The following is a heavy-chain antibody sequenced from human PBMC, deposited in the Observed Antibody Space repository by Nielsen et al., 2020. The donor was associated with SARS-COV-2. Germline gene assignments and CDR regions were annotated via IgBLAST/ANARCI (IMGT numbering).Heavy chain of an antibody. D-gene: IGHD6-19*01. J-gene: IGHJ4*02. CDR2: ISGSGGST. CDR3: AKSGGWYEVFDY. V-gene: IGHV3-23*01. Sequence: GGSLRLSCAASGFTFSTYAMSWVRQAPGKGLEWVSIISGSGGSTYYADSVKGRFTISRDNSKNTLYLQMNSLRAEDTAVYYCAKSGGWYEVFDYWGQGTLVTVSS. CDR1: GFTFSTYA.